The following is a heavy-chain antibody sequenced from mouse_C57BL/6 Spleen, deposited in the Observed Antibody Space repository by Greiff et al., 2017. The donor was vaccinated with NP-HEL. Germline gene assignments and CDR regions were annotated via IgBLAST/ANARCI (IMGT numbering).Heavy chain of an antibody. J-gene: IGHJ3*01. Sequence: VQLQQSGPELVKPGASVKISCKASGYAFSSSWMNWVKQRPGKGLEWIGRIYPGDGDTNYNGKFKGKATLTADKSSSTAYMQLSSLTSEDSAVYFCARIGPFAYWGQGTLVTVSA. CDR3: ARIGPFAY. CDR2: IYPGDGDT. CDR1: GYAFSSSW. V-gene: IGHV1-82*01.